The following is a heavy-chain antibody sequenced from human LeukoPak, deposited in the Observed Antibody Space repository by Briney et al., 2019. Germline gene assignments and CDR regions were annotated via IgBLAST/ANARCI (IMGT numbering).Heavy chain of an antibody. CDR3: ATAGTVTDYYYYMDV. J-gene: IGHJ6*03. Sequence: ASVKVSCKASGGTFSSYAISWVRQAPGQGLEWMGWVNPNSGNTGYAQKFQGRVTMTRNTSISTAYMELSSLRSEDTAVYYCATAGTVTDYYYYMDVWGKGTTVTISS. CDR1: GGTFSSYA. CDR2: VNPNSGNT. V-gene: IGHV1-8*02. D-gene: IGHD4-17*01.